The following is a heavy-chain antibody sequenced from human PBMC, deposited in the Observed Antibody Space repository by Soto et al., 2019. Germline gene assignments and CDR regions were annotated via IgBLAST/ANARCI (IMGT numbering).Heavy chain of an antibody. J-gene: IGHJ4*02. D-gene: IGHD3-3*01. Sequence: GGALRLSCAASGFTCITYAMSWVRQAPGKGLEWVSAISGSGVDTYYADSVKGRSTISRDNSKNTLFLQVNSLRVDDTAVYYCVKEIRIFAVVIFHYWGQGTLVPVSP. V-gene: IGHV3-23*01. CDR1: GFTCITYA. CDR3: VKEIRIFAVVIFHY. CDR2: ISGSGVDT.